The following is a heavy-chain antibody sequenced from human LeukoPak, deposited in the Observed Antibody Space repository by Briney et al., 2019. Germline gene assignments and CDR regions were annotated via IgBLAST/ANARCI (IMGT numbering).Heavy chain of an antibody. D-gene: IGHD3-22*01. CDR2: IHTSGST. CDR1: SDSISSYF. Sequence: SQTLSLTCTVSSDSISSYFWTWIRQPAGKGLEWTGRIHTSGSTNYNPSLKSRVTMSVDTSKNQFSLKLSSVTAADTAVYYCARPRAPRSYYESSAYLAPAEHFQHWGQGTLVTVSS. J-gene: IGHJ1*01. CDR3: ARPRAPRSYYESSAYLAPAEHFQH. V-gene: IGHV4-4*07.